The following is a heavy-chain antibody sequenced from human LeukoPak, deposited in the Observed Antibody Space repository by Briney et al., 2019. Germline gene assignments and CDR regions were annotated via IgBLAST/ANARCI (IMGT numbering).Heavy chain of an antibody. CDR3: TTLIIILSGAFDF. V-gene: IGHV3-23*01. CDR1: GLTFNKTA. J-gene: IGHJ3*01. CDR2: IGVSAGST. D-gene: IGHD2/OR15-2a*01. Sequence: GGFPRLSCAASGLTFNKTAMSWVRQSPGKGLEWVSAIGVSAGSTYYADFAKGRFTISRDNSRNTLYLQMNNLSAEDTAVYYCTTLIIILSGAFDFWGQGTMVTVSS.